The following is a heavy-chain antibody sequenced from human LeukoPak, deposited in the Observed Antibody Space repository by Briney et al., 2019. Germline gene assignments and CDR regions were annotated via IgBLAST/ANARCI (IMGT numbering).Heavy chain of an antibody. D-gene: IGHD6-13*01. CDR1: GGSFSSFA. CDR3: ARGEYSSSWYGDPSIFVYRH. J-gene: IGHJ4*02. Sequence: ASVKVSCKASGGSFSSFAISWVRQAPGQGLEWMGRITPSLGTTNYAQNFQGRVSITADKSTSTAYMELTSLRSDDTAVYYCARGEYSSSWYGDPSIFVYRHWGQGTLVTVSS. CDR2: ITPSLGTT. V-gene: IGHV1-69*04.